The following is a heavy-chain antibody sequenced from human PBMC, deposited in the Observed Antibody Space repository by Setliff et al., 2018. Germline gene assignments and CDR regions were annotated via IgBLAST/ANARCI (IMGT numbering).Heavy chain of an antibody. V-gene: IGHV4-59*01. J-gene: IGHJ6*02. CDR1: GVSIRSYY. D-gene: IGHD3-3*01. CDR2: IFYSGSS. Sequence: PSETLSLTCTVSGVSIRSYYWSWIRQPPGKGLEWIGYIFYSGSSNYNPSLKSRVTISVDTSTNQFSLKLTSVTAADTAVYYCARLSWNGLRYFGLDVWGQGTTVTVSS. CDR3: ARLSWNGLRYFGLDV.